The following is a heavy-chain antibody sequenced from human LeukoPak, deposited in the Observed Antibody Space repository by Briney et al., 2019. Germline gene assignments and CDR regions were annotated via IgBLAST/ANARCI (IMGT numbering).Heavy chain of an antibody. J-gene: IGHJ4*02. V-gene: IGHV1-46*01. CDR3: ARNGWLVRGEYDY. CDR1: GYTFTSYD. Sequence: ASVKVSCKASGYTFTSYDINWVRQANGQGLEWMGIINPSGGSTSYAQKFQGRVTMTRDTSTSTVYMELSSLRSEDTAVYYCARNGWLVRGEYDYWGQGTLVTVSS. D-gene: IGHD6-19*01. CDR2: INPSGGST.